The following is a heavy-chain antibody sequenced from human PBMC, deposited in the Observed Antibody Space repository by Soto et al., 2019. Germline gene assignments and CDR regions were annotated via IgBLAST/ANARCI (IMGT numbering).Heavy chain of an antibody. CDR2: ISTYTGNT. Sequence: QVHLVQSGAEVKKPGASVKVSCKASGYTFTNYDINWVRQAPGQGLEWMGWISTYTGNTNYAQKLQGRVTMTTGTSTSTAYMELRSLRSDDSAVYYCARGYYYGSGRPTRGGMDVWGQGTTVTVSS. D-gene: IGHD3-10*01. CDR3: ARGYYYGSGRPTRGGMDV. J-gene: IGHJ6*02. V-gene: IGHV1-18*01. CDR1: GYTFTNYD.